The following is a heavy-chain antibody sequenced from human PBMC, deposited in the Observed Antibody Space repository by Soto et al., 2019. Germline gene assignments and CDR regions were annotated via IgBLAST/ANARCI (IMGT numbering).Heavy chain of an antibody. CDR2: ISSSSSTI. D-gene: IGHD5-12*01. J-gene: IGHJ6*01. Sequence: GGSLRLSCAASGFTFSSYSMNWVRQAPGKGLEWVSYISSSSSTIYYADSVKGRFTISRDNAKNSLYLQMNSLRDEDTAVYYCARDNDSGSPPHYYGMDFWGQGTTVTVS. CDR1: GFTFSSYS. CDR3: ARDNDSGSPPHYYGMDF. V-gene: IGHV3-48*02.